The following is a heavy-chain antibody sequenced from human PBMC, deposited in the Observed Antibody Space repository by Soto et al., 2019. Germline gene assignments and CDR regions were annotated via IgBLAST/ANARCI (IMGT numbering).Heavy chain of an antibody. D-gene: IGHD4-17*01. CDR1: GGSISSYY. CDR3: ARLDYGDYVFDY. J-gene: IGHJ4*02. Sequence: SETLSLTCTVSGGSISSYYWSWIRQPPGKGLEWIGYIYYSGSTNYNPSLKSRVTISVDTSKNQFSLKLSSVTAADTAVYYCARLDYGDYVFDYWGQGTLVTVS. CDR2: IYYSGST. V-gene: IGHV4-59*01.